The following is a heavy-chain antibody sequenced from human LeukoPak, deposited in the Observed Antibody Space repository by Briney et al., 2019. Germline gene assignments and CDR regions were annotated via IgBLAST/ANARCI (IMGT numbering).Heavy chain of an antibody. J-gene: IGHJ4*02. CDR3: ARLLETYDYVWGSYGFDS. CDR1: GFTFSDYY. Sequence: GGSLRLSCAASGFTFSDYYMSWVRQAPGKGLEWVANIKEDGSEKYYVDSVKGRFTISRDNAKNSLYLQMNGLRAEDTAVFYCARLLETYDYVWGSYGFDSWGQGTLVTVSS. CDR2: IKEDGSEK. D-gene: IGHD3-16*01. V-gene: IGHV3-7*01.